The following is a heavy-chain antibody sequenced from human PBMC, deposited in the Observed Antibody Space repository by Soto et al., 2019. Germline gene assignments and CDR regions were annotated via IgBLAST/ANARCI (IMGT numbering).Heavy chain of an antibody. J-gene: IGHJ6*02. D-gene: IGHD3-3*01. CDR3: ARGYYDFWCGYSPGYYYYYYGMDV. CDR1: GGTFSNYA. Sequence: SVKVSCKASGGTFSNYAINWVRQAPGQGLEWMGGIIPIFGTANYAQKFQGRVTITADESTRTAYMELSSLRSEDTAVYYCARGYYDFWCGYSPGYYYYYYGMDVWGQGTTVTVSS. V-gene: IGHV1-69*13. CDR2: IIPIFGTA.